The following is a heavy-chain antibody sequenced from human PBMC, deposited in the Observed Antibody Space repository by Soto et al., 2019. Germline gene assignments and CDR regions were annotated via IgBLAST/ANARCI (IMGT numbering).Heavy chain of an antibody. V-gene: IGHV4-34*01. CDR3: AREVPSRYFDL. CDR1: GGSFSDYY. D-gene: IGHD3-10*01. Sequence: QVRLQQWGAGLLKPSETLPLTCAVYGGSFSDYYWSWIRQPPGKGLEWIGEINHSGSTNYNPSLKSRVTISVDTSKNQFSLIRNSVTAADTAVYYCAREVPSRYFDLWGRGTPVTVSS. CDR2: INHSGST. J-gene: IGHJ2*01.